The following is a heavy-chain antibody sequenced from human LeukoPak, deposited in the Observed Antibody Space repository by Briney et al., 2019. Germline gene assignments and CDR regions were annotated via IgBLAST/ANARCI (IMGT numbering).Heavy chain of an antibody. D-gene: IGHD3-3*01. V-gene: IGHV1-69*04. J-gene: IGHJ4*02. CDR2: IIPIFGIA. Sequence: ASVKVSCKASGGTFSSYASSWVRQAPGQGLEWMGRIIPIFGIANYAQKFQGRVTITADKSTSTAYMELSSLRSEDTAVYYCASGLRFLEWLLDYWGQGTLVTVSS. CDR1: GGTFSSYA. CDR3: ASGLRFLEWLLDY.